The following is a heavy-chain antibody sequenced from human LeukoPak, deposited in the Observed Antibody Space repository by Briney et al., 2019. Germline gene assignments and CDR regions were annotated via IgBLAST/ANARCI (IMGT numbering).Heavy chain of an antibody. CDR1: GFTFSSYN. J-gene: IGHJ4*02. CDR3: ARDLEVAAAPDY. V-gene: IGHV3-21*01. D-gene: IGHD2-15*01. CDR2: ISSSSSYI. Sequence: GGSLRLSCAASGFTFSSYNTNWVRQAPGKGLEWVSSISSSSSYIYYADSVKGRFTISRDNAKNSLYLQMNSLRAEDTAVYYCARDLEVAAAPDYWGQGTLVTVSS.